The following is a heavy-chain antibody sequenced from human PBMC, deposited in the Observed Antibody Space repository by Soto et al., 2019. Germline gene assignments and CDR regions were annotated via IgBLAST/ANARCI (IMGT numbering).Heavy chain of an antibody. J-gene: IGHJ4*02. CDR2: MNPNSGNT. V-gene: IGHV1-8*01. CDR3: ARGSRRAIVVVVAATSSYHFDY. Sequence: ASVKVSCKASGYTFTSYDINWVRQATGQGLEWMGWMNPNSGNTGYAQKFQGRVTMTRNTSISTAYMELSSLRSEDTAVYYCARGSRRAIVVVVAATSSYHFDYWGKGTPVTVSS. CDR1: GYTFTSYD. D-gene: IGHD2-15*01.